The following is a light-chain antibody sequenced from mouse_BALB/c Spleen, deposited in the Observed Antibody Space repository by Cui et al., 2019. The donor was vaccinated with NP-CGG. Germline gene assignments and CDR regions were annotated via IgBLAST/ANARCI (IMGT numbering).Light chain of an antibody. Sequence: DVVTQESALTTSPGETVTLTCRSSTGAVTTSNYANWVQEKPDHLFTGLIGGTNNRAPGVPARFSGSLIGDKAALTITGAQTEDEAIYFCALWYSNHWVFGGGTKLTFL. CDR2: GTN. V-gene: IGLV1*01. CDR3: ALWYSNHWV. J-gene: IGLJ1*01. CDR1: TGAVTTSNY.